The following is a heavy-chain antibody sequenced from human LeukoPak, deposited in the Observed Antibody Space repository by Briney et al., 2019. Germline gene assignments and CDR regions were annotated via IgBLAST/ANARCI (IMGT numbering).Heavy chain of an antibody. J-gene: IGHJ6*02. V-gene: IGHV3-9*01. CDR2: ISWNSGSI. Sequence: GGSLRLSCAASGFTFDDYAMHWVRPAPGKGLEWVSGISWNSGSIGYADSVKGRFTISRDNAKNSLYLQMNSLRAEDTALYYCAKSESGPYYYYSMDVWGQGTTVTVSS. D-gene: IGHD3-10*01. CDR3: AKSESGPYYYYSMDV. CDR1: GFTFDDYA.